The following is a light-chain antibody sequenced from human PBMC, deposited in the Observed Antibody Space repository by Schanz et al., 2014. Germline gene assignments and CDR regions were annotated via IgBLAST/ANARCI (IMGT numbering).Light chain of an antibody. J-gene: IGKJ1*01. CDR1: QDIRNH. CDR3: QQYNNWAGS. V-gene: IGKV1-6*01. Sequence: IQMTQSPSSLSASVGDRVTITCRTSQDIRNHLGWYQKKPGKAPTLLISSASTLQSGVPSRFSGSGSGTDFTLSISSLQPEDFAAYYCQQYNNWAGSFGQGTKVEIK. CDR2: SAS.